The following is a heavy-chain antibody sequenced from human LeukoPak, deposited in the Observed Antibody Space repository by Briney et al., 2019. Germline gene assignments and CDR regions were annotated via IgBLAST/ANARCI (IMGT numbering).Heavy chain of an antibody. J-gene: IGHJ4*02. CDR1: GFTFSSYG. D-gene: IGHD3-22*01. Sequence: GGSLRLSCAASGFTFSSYGMHWVRQAPGKGLEWVAFIRYDGSNKYYADSVKGRFTISRDNSKNTLYLQMNSLRAEDTAVYYCAKEGFYDSSGYYYAVWYFDYWGQGTLVTVSS. CDR2: IRYDGSNK. V-gene: IGHV3-30*02. CDR3: AKEGFYDSSGYYYAVWYFDY.